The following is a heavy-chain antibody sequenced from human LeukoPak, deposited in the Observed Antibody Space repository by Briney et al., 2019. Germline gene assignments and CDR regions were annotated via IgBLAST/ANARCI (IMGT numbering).Heavy chain of an antibody. J-gene: IGHJ4*02. D-gene: IGHD2-15*01. V-gene: IGHV3-53*01. CDR3: ATGTQVRAAAFRN. CDR1: VIIVSSTY. CDR2: LHTDDTT. Sequence: GGSLRLSCAASVIIVSSTYMSWVRQAPGKGLEWVSFLHTDDTTYYADSVKGRFTISKDNSKNTLYFQMNSLRVEDTAVYYCATGTQVRAAAFRNLGQGTLVTVSS.